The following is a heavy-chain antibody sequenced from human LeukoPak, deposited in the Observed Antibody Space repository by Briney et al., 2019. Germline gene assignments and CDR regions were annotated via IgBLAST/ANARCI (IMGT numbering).Heavy chain of an antibody. CDR3: ARGVAAPGTGGLSWFDP. CDR2: IYPSGST. J-gene: IGHJ5*02. D-gene: IGHD6-13*01. Sequence: SQTLSLTCTVSGGSLGSYYWSWIRQPPGKGLEWIGYIYPSGSTNYNPSLKSRVTISLDTSKNHFSLKLSFVTAADTAVYYCARGVAAPGTGGLSWFDPWGQGTLVTVSS. CDR1: GGSLGSYY. V-gene: IGHV4-59*01.